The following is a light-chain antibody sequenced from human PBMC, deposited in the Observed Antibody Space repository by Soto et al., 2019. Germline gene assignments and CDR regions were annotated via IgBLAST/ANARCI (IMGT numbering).Light chain of an antibody. J-gene: IGKJ4*01. CDR3: QQYNHWPPLT. Sequence: EIVMTQSPATLSVSPGERATLSCRASQSVGRNLAWYQQKPGQAPRLLIYGASTRATGIPARFSDSGSGTEFTLTISSLQSEDFAIYSCQQYNHWPPLTFGGGTMVEIK. CDR2: GAS. V-gene: IGKV3-15*01. CDR1: QSVGRN.